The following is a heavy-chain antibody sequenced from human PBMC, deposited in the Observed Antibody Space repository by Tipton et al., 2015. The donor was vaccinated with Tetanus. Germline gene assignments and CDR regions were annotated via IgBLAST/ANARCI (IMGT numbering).Heavy chain of an antibody. D-gene: IGHD2-2*01. CDR1: GFRFSSDW. CDR2: INRDGSEK. V-gene: IGHV3-7*01. J-gene: IGHJ4*02. CDR3: ARDRHKYFTDTNDAGARLY. Sequence: SLRLSCTDTGFRFSSDWMGWVRQAAGKGLEWVAHINRDGSEKACADAVQGRFSISRDSAKNSLSLQMNSLRAEDTALYFCARDRHKYFTDTNDAGARLYWGQGTLVTVS.